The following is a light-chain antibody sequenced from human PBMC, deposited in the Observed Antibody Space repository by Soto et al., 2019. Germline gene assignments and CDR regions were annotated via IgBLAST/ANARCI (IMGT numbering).Light chain of an antibody. CDR2: DAS. V-gene: IGKV1-33*01. Sequence: DLQMSQSPSSLSASVGDIVTITGQSSQDIRNYLNWYQQKPGNAPKLLICDASSLQTGVPSRFSGNGSGTDFTFTINSLQPEDFATYYCQQYRNFPLTFGQGTRLEI. J-gene: IGKJ5*01. CDR1: QDIRNY. CDR3: QQYRNFPLT.